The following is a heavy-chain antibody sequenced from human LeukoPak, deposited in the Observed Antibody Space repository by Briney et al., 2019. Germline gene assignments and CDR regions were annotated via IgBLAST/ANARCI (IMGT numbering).Heavy chain of an antibody. CDR1: GGTFSSYA. CDR2: IIPILGIA. D-gene: IGHD6-19*01. V-gene: IGHV1-69*04. J-gene: IGHJ4*02. Sequence: SVKVSCTASGGTFSSYAISWVRQAPGQGLEWMGRIIPILGIANYAQKFQGRVTITADKSTSTAYMELSSLRSEDTAVYYCARDPPLIAVAGNDYWGQGTLVTVSS. CDR3: ARDPPLIAVAGNDY.